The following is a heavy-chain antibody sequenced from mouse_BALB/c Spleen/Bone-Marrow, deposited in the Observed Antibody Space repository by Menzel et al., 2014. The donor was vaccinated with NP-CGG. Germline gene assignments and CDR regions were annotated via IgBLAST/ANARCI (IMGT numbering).Heavy chain of an antibody. Sequence: EVQLQQSGPGLVKPSQSLSLTCTVTGCSITSDYAWNWIRQFPGDKLEWMGYINYSGFTTYNTSLKSRISITRDTSKNQFFLQLNSVTTEDTATYYCAREGDSAFAYWGQGTLVTVSA. CDR3: AREGDSAFAY. J-gene: IGHJ3*01. CDR1: GCSITSDYA. V-gene: IGHV3-2*02. D-gene: IGHD2-13*01. CDR2: INYSGFT.